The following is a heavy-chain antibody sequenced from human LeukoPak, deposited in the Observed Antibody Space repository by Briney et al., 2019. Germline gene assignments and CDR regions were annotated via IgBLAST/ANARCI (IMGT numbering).Heavy chain of an antibody. CDR2: ISAYNGST. V-gene: IGHV1-18*04. J-gene: IGHJ4*02. Sequence: ASVKVSCKASGYTFTSYGISWVRQAPGQGLEWMGWISAYNGSTNYAQKLQGRVTMTTDTSTSTAYMELRSLRSDDTAVYYCARALYYYGSGGEDYWGQGTLVTVSS. CDR1: GYTFTSYG. D-gene: IGHD3-10*01. CDR3: ARALYYYGSGGEDY.